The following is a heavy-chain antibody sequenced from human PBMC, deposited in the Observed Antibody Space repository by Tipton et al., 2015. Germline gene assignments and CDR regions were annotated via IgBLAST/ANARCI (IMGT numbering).Heavy chain of an antibody. Sequence: TLSLTCAVSAYSISSDYYWGWIRQSPGKGLEWIGEINHSGSTNYNPSLKSRLAISVDTSKNQVSLKLTSATAADTAVYFCARDLEHGMDVWGQGTTVTVS. CDR3: ARDLEHGMDV. V-gene: IGHV4-38-2*02. CDR1: AYSISSDYY. J-gene: IGHJ6*02. CDR2: INHSGST.